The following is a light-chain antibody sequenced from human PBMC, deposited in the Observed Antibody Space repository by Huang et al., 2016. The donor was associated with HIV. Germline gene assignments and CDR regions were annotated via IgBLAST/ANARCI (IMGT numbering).Light chain of an antibody. CDR2: AAS. Sequence: DFQMTQSPSSLSASVGDRVIITCRASQIITTHLNWYQQKPGKAPILLIYAASALQNGVSPRCSGSGSGTDFTLTIDSLQPEDFATYYCQQSYNTPRTFGQGTKLEV. V-gene: IGKV1-39*01. CDR3: QQSYNTPRT. CDR1: QIITTH. J-gene: IGKJ1*01.